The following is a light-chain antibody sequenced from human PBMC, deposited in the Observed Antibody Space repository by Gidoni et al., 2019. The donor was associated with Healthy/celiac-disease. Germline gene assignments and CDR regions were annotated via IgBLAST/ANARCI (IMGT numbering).Light chain of an antibody. J-gene: IGKJ2*01. CDR1: QSISSY. CDR2: AAS. Sequence: VTITCRASQSISSYLNWYQQKPGKAPKLLIYAASSLPSGVPSRFSGSGSGTDFTLTIISLQPEDFATYYCQQRYSTPYTFGQGTKLEIK. V-gene: IGKV1-39*01. CDR3: QQRYSTPYT.